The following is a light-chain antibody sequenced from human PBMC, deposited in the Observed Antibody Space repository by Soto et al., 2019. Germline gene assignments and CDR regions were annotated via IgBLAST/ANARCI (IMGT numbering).Light chain of an antibody. V-gene: IGKV3-11*01. CDR2: DAS. J-gene: IGKJ2*01. Sequence: EIVLTQSPATLSLSPGERATLSCRASQSVSSYLAWYQQKPGQAPRLLIYDASNRATGIPARFSGSGSGTDFTLTISSLEPEDFAVYYCQQRSNWPPRGTCGQGTKLEIK. CDR1: QSVSSY. CDR3: QQRSNWPPRGT.